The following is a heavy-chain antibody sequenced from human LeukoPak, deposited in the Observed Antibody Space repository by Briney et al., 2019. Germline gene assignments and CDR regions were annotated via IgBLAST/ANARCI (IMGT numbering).Heavy chain of an antibody. D-gene: IGHD1-26*01. V-gene: IGHV4-38-2*02. CDR2: IYHSGST. J-gene: IGHJ5*02. Sequence: PSETLSLTCTVSGYSISSGYYWGWIRQPPGKGLEWIGSIYHSGSTYYNPSLKSRVTISVDTSKNQFSLKLRSVTAADTAVYYCARDPSGSFFNWFDPWGQGTLVTVSS. CDR3: ARDPSGSFFNWFDP. CDR1: GYSISSGYY.